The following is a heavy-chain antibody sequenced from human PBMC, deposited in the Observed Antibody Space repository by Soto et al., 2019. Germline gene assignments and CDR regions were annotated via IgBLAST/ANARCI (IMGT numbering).Heavy chain of an antibody. CDR2: IIPIFGTA. J-gene: IGHJ4*02. CDR1: GGTFSSYA. Sequence: GASVKVSCKASGGTFSSYAISWVRQAPGQGLEWMGGIIPIFGTANYAQKFQGRVTITADESTSTAYMELSSLRSEDTAVYYCAREAVPGYSSGWLTSRFDYWGQGTLVTVSS. CDR3: AREAVPGYSSGWLTSRFDY. D-gene: IGHD6-19*01. V-gene: IGHV1-69*13.